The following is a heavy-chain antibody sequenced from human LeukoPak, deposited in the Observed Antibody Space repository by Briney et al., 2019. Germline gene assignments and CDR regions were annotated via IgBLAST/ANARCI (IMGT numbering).Heavy chain of an antibody. CDR2: IKPDGPVT. Sequence: PGGSLRLSCAASGLTFSSYSMKWVRPAPGKGLEWVANIKPDGPVTTSLATVKGRFTISRDNAKNSLYLQMNSLRVEDTAVYYCARDRGYRSFDYWGQGTLVTVSS. V-gene: IGHV3-7*01. D-gene: IGHD6-19*01. CDR1: GLTFSSYS. CDR3: ARDRGYRSFDY. J-gene: IGHJ4*02.